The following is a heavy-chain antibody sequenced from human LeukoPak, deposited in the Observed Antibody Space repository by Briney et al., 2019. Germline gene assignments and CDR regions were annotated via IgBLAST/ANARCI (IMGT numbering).Heavy chain of an antibody. CDR1: GFTFSNFW. J-gene: IGHJ4*02. CDR2: IHPEGNEK. CDR3: ARGDDFSGDH. D-gene: IGHD1-1*01. Sequence: GGSLRLSCATSGFTFSNFWMSWVRQAPGRGLEWVANIHPEGNEKYHVESVKGRFTTSRDNTRDLLFLQMNGLRVEDTAVYYCARGDDFSGDHWGQGTLVTVSS. V-gene: IGHV3-7*04.